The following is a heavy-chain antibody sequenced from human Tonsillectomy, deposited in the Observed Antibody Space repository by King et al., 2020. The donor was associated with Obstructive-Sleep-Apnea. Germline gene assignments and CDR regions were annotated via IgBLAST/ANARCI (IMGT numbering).Heavy chain of an antibody. CDR1: GGSISSSNYY. V-gene: IGHV4-39*07. D-gene: IGHD6-13*01. CDR2: MYYSGST. CDR3: ARTPIAVTGSDG. Sequence: QLQESGPGLVKPSETLSLTCTVSGGSISSSNYYWGWIRQPPGKGLEWIGSMYYSGSTYYNPSLKSRVTISVDTSKNQFSLKLSSVTAADTAVYYCARTPIAVTGSDGWGQGTLVTVSS. J-gene: IGHJ4*02.